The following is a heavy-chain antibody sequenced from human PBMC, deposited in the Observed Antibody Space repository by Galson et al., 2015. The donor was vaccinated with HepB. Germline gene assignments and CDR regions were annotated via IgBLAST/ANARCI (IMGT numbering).Heavy chain of an antibody. D-gene: IGHD3-9*01. CDR1: GFTFSSYW. J-gene: IGHJ2*01. V-gene: IGHV3-7*03. CDR3: ARDSKPIFSFAYWYFDL. CDR2: IKQDGSEK. Sequence: SLRLSCAASGFTFSSYWMSWVRQAPGKGLEWVANIKQDGSEKYYVDSVKGRFTISRDNAKNSLYLQMNSLRAEDTAVYYCARDSKPIFSFAYWYFDLWGRGTLVTVSS.